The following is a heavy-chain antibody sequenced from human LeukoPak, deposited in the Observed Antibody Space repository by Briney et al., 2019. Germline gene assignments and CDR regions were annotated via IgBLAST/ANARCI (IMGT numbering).Heavy chain of an antibody. D-gene: IGHD6-19*01. J-gene: IGHJ4*02. CDR2: ISGSGGST. CDR3: ARGHSSGWYLTDY. Sequence: PGGSLRLSCAASGFTFSSYAMSWVRQAPGKGLEWVSAISGSGGSTYYADSVKGRFTISRDNSKNTLYLQMNSLRAEDTAVYYCARGHSSGWYLTDYWGQGTLVTVSS. V-gene: IGHV3-23*01. CDR1: GFTFSSYA.